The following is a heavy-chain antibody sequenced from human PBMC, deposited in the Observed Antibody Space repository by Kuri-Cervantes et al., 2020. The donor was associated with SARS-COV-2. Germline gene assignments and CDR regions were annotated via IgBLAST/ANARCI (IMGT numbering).Heavy chain of an antibody. D-gene: IGHD3-3*01. V-gene: IGHV4-39*01. Sequence: GSLRLSCTVSGYSISNTNYYWGWIRQPPGKGLEWIGSVSYSGSAYYNPSLKSRVTIFVDTSKNQLSLWLTSVTAADTAVYYCARYFWSGAYYFDYWGQETLVTVSS. CDR3: ARYFWSGAYYFDY. CDR2: VSYSGSA. J-gene: IGHJ4*02. CDR1: GYSISNTNYY.